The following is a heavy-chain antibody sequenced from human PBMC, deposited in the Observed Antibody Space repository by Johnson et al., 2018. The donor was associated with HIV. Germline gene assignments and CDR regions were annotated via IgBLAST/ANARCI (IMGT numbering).Heavy chain of an antibody. V-gene: IGHV3-23*04. CDR2: ITGSGGST. Sequence: EVQLVESGGGVVQPGRSLRLSCAASGFTFSSYVMSWVRQAPGKGLEWVSSITGSGGSTYYADSVKGRFTISRDNSKNTLYLQMNSLRADDTAVYYCARVGDGDCDSYDAFDIWGQGTMVSVSS. CDR1: GFTFSSYV. J-gene: IGHJ3*02. CDR3: ARVGDGDCDSYDAFDI. D-gene: IGHD2-21*02.